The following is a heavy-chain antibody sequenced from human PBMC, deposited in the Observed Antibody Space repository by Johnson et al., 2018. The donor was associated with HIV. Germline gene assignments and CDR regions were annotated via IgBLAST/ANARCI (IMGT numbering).Heavy chain of an antibody. Sequence: QEKLVESGGGVVQPGRSLRLSCAASGFTFSTYGMHWVRQAPGKGLEWVAVMWYDGSNKYYADSVKGRLTISRDNSKNTLYLQMNSLRDEDTAVYYCARDRGYSGYDWGAFDIWGQGTMVTVSS. J-gene: IGHJ3*02. CDR1: GFTFSTYG. CDR3: ARDRGYSGYDWGAFDI. V-gene: IGHV3-30*19. CDR2: MWYDGSNK. D-gene: IGHD5-12*01.